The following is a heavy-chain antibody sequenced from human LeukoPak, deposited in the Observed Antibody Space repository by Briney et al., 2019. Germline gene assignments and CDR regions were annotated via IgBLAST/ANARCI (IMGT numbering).Heavy chain of an antibody. D-gene: IGHD3-10*01. CDR3: AHALITMVRGVIIKGANWFDP. CDR2: IYWDDVK. J-gene: IGHJ5*02. V-gene: IGHV2-5*02. Sequence: SGPTLVNPTQTLTLTCTFSGFSLSTSGVGVGWIRQPPGKALEWLALIYWDDVKRYSPSLKSRLTITKDTSKNQVVLTMTNMDPVDTATYYCAHALITMVRGVIIKGANWFDPWGQGTLVTVSS. CDR1: GFSLSTSGVG.